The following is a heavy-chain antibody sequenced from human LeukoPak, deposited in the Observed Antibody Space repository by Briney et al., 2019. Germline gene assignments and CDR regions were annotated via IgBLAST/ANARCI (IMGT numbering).Heavy chain of an antibody. CDR1: GGSINNGGYY. J-gene: IGHJ3*02. CDR3: ARAGMYYDILTGYFISAFDI. CDR2: IYYSGSN. V-gene: IGHV4-31*01. Sequence: SQTLSLTCIVFGGSINNGGYYWSWLRQHPGKGLEWIGYIYYSGSNYYNPSLKSQITISINTSKNQFSLKLSSVTASDTAVYFCARAGMYYDILTGYFISAFDIWGQGTMVTVSS. D-gene: IGHD3-9*01.